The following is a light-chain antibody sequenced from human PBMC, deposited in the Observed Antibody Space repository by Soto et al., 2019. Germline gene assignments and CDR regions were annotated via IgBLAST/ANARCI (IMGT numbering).Light chain of an antibody. CDR3: MQGLQTPII. CDR2: KVS. Sequence: DVVMTQSPLSLPVTLGQPASISCRSNQSLVHSDGIAYFSWFQQRPGRSPRRLIYKVSNRDSGVPARFSGSGSGTDFALKISRVEAEDVGIYYCMQGLQTPIIFGQGTRLEIK. V-gene: IGKV2-30*02. CDR1: QSLVHSDGIAY. J-gene: IGKJ5*01.